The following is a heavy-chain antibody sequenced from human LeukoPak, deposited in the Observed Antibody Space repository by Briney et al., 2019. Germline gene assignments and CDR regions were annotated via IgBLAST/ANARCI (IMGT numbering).Heavy chain of an antibody. CDR3: ARDGEMGRIAGDY. Sequence: RPGGSLRLSCAASGFTFSSYEMNWVRQAPGKGLEWVSYISSGGNTIYYADSVKGRFTISRDNAKKSLYLQMNSLRAEDTAVYYCARDGEMGRIAGDYWGQGTLVTVSS. V-gene: IGHV3-48*03. J-gene: IGHJ4*02. D-gene: IGHD6-13*01. CDR2: ISSGGNTI. CDR1: GFTFSSYE.